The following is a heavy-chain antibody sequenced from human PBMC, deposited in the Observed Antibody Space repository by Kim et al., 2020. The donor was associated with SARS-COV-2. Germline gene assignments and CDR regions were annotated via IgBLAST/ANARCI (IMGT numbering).Heavy chain of an antibody. CDR3: ARGQGWRAAFDI. Sequence: SETLSLTCAVYGGSFSGYYWSWIRQPPGKGLEWIGEINHSGSTNYNPSLKSRVTISVDTSKNQFSLKLSSVTAADTAVYYCARGQGWRAAFDIWGQGTMVTVSS. V-gene: IGHV4-34*01. J-gene: IGHJ3*02. CDR2: INHSGST. CDR1: GGSFSGYY. D-gene: IGHD2-15*01.